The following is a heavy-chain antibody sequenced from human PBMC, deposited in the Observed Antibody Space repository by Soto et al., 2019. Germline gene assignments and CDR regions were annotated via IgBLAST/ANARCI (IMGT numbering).Heavy chain of an antibody. D-gene: IGHD6-19*01. CDR2: VSHSGNT. J-gene: IGHJ4*02. CDR1: GGSFSGHF. V-gene: IGHV4-34*01. CDR3: ARAKFETTGWHQFDN. Sequence: SETLSLTCTVYGGSFSGHFWSWVRQPPGKGLEWIGEVSHSGNTKYYPSLKSRVTISVDSSKNQISLKLTSVTAADTAVYYCARAKFETTGWHQFDNWGQGTLVTVSS.